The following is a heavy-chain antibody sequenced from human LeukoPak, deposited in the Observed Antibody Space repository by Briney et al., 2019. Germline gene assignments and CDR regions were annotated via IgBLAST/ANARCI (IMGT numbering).Heavy chain of an antibody. Sequence: GGSLRLSCAASGFTFSSYSMNWVRQAPGKGLEWVSSISSSSSYICYADSVKGRFTISRDNAKNSLYLQMNSLRAEDTAVYYCARVGLYDYIWGSYRYTNPFDYWGQGTLVTVSS. J-gene: IGHJ4*02. CDR1: GFTFSSYS. V-gene: IGHV3-21*01. CDR2: ISSSSSYI. CDR3: ARVGLYDYIWGSYRYTNPFDY. D-gene: IGHD3-16*02.